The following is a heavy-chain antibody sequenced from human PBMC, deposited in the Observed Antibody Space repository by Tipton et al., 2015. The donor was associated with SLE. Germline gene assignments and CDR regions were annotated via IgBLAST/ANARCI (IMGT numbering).Heavy chain of an antibody. V-gene: IGHV4-61*02. Sequence: TLSLTCKVSGGSISSGSYYWSWIRQPAGKGLEWIGRIYTSGSTNYNPSLKSRVTISVDTSKNQFSLKLSSVTAADTAVYYCASLRWSHAFDIWGQGTMVTVSS. CDR2: IYTSGST. CDR1: GGSISSGSYY. CDR3: ASLRWSHAFDI. J-gene: IGHJ3*02. D-gene: IGHD4-23*01.